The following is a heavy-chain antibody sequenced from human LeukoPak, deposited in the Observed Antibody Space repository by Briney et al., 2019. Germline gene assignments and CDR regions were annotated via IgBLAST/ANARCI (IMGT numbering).Heavy chain of an antibody. CDR3: ARAPEDLDAFDI. CDR2: IIPIFGTA. CDR1: GGTFSSYA. V-gene: IGHV1-69*05. J-gene: IGHJ3*02. Sequence: ASVKVSCKASGGTFSSYAISWVRQAPGQGLEWMGGIIPIFGTANYAQKFQGRVTITTDESTSTAYMGLSSLRSEDTAVYYCARAPEDLDAFDIWGQGTMVTVSS.